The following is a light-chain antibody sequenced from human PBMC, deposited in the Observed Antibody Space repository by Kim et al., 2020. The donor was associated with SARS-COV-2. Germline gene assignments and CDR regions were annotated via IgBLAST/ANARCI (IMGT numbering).Light chain of an antibody. CDR3: AAWDDSLNGHV. J-gene: IGLJ1*01. Sequence: QSVLTQPPSASGTPGQRVTISCSGSSSNIGTNTVNWYQQLPGTAPKLLIYSNNQRPSGVPDRFSGSKSGTSASLAISGLHSEAEADYYCAAWDDSLNGHVFGTGTKVTVL. CDR1: SSNIGTNT. CDR2: SNN. V-gene: IGLV1-44*01.